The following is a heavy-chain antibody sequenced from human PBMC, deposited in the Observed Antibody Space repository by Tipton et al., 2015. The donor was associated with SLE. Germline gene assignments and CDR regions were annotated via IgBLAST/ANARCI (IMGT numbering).Heavy chain of an antibody. CDR3: ARSNYEFWSGLDY. J-gene: IGHJ4*02. Sequence: YNPSLKSRVTISVDTSKNQFSLKLSSVTAADTAVYYCARSNYEFWSGLDYWGQGTLVTVSS. V-gene: IGHV4-59*01. D-gene: IGHD3-3*01.